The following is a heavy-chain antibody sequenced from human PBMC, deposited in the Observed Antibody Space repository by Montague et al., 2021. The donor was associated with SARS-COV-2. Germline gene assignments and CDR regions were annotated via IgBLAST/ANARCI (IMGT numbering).Heavy chain of an antibody. D-gene: IGHD3/OR15-3a*01. J-gene: IGHJ4*02. CDR3: AKVDSVFP. V-gene: IGHV3-23*03. Sequence: PRLSCAASGFTFSSSALSWVRQAPGKGPEWVSNIYGATGRTFYADSVKGRFTMSRENSKNTLYLQMNSLRVDDTAVYYCAKVDSVFPWGQGTLVTVSS. CDR2: IYGATGRT. CDR1: GFTFSSSA.